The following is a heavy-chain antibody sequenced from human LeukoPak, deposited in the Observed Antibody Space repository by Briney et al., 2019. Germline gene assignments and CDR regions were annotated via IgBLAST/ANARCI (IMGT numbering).Heavy chain of an antibody. J-gene: IGHJ4*02. CDR3: ARLWIAASPLDY. CDR2: IYPDDYVT. D-gene: IGHD6-6*01. V-gene: IGHV5-51*01. CDR1: GYRFTSYW. Sequence: GESLKISCKASGYRFTSYWIGWVRQMPGKGLEWKGIIYPDDYVTRYSPSFQGQVTISADKSISTAYLQWSSLKASDTAMYYCARLWIAASPLDYWGQGTLVTVSS.